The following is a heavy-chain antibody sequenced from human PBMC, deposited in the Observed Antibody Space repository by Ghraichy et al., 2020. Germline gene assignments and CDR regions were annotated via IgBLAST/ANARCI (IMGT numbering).Heavy chain of an antibody. Sequence: GGSLRLSCAASGFTFSSYGMHWVRQAPGKGLEWVAVISYDGSNKYYGDSVKGRFTISRDNSKNTLYLQMNSLRAEDTAVYYCARPRGDIVVVPAALDYWGQGTLVTVSS. J-gene: IGHJ4*02. CDR3: ARPRGDIVVVPAALDY. CDR2: ISYDGSNK. CDR1: GFTFSSYG. D-gene: IGHD2-2*01. V-gene: IGHV3-30*03.